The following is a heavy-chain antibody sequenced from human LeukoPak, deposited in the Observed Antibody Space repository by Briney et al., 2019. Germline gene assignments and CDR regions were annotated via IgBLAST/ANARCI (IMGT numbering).Heavy chain of an antibody. CDR2: IRQDGGEK. D-gene: IGHD3-3*01. CDR3: ASAYASYDFWSGYENFDF. Sequence: GGSLRLSCAASGIRFTTHWMNWVRQAPGKGLEWVASIRQDGGEKKYVDSVKGRFTISRDLAQNSLFLQMNSLRAEDKAVYYCASAYASYDFWSGYENFDFWGQGTLVTVSS. J-gene: IGHJ4*02. CDR1: GIRFTTHW. V-gene: IGHV3-7*01.